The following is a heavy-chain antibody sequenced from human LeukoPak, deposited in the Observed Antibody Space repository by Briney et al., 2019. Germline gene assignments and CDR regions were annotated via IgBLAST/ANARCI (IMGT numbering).Heavy chain of an antibody. CDR3: ARSPPDNTVPVAFDI. D-gene: IGHD4-17*01. J-gene: IGHJ3*02. Sequence: PGGSLRLSCAASGFTVSSNYMSWVRQAPGKGLEWVSVIYSGGSTYYADSVKGRFTISRDNSKNTLYLQMNSLRAEDTAVYYCARSPPDNTVPVAFDIWGQGTMVTVSS. CDR1: GFTVSSNY. V-gene: IGHV3-66*01. CDR2: IYSGGST.